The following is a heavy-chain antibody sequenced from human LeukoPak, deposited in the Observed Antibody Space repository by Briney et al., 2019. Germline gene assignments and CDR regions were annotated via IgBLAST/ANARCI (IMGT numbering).Heavy chain of an antibody. J-gene: IGHJ4*02. CDR3: ATTAAPDTAMVY. D-gene: IGHD5-18*01. V-gene: IGHV1-69*13. CDR1: GGTFSSYA. CDR2: IIPIFGTA. Sequence: ASVKVSCKASGGTFSSYAISWVRQAPGQGLEWMGGIIPIFGTANYAQKFQGRVTITADESTSTAYMELSSLRSEDTAVYYCATTAAPDTAMVYWGQGTLVTVSS.